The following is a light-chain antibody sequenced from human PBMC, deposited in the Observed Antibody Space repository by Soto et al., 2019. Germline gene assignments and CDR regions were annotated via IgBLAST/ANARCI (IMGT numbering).Light chain of an antibody. V-gene: IGKV3-20*01. CDR1: QSLGNTY. CDR2: DAS. J-gene: IGKJ5*01. CDR3: QQDGTLIT. Sequence: EIVLTQSPGTLSLSPGERATLSCRASQSLGNTYLAWYQRKPGQAPRLLLYDASSMATDIPDRFGGSGAGTDFTLTLSRLEPEDSAVFYCQQDGTLITFGQGTRLEIK.